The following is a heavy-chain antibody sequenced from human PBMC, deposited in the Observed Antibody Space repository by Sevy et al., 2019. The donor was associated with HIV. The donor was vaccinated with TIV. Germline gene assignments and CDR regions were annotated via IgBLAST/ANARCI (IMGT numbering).Heavy chain of an antibody. CDR2: ISGKGDKT. D-gene: IGHD3-10*01. CDR3: ARGRGGSGSYYFDY. V-gene: IGHV3-64*02. J-gene: IGHJ4*02. Sequence: GGSLRLSCAASGFTFKTCAMLWVRQAPGKGLECVAGISGKGDKTYYADSVKDKFTISRDQSKNTVYLQMGNVKTEDMAVYYCARGRGGSGSYYFDYWGQGIMVTVSS. CDR1: GFTFKTCA.